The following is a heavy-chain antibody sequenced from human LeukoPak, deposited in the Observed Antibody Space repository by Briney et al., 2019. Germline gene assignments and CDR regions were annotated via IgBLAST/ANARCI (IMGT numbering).Heavy chain of an antibody. CDR2: IIPILGIA. CDR1: GGTFSSHA. V-gene: IGHV1-69*04. D-gene: IGHD3-9*01. J-gene: IGHJ6*02. CDR3: ARTYYDILTGYLALGMDV. Sequence: GASVKVSCKASGGTFSSHAISWVRQAPGQGLEWMGRIIPILGIANYAQKFQGRVTITADKSTSTAYIELSSLRSEYTAVYYCARTYYDILTGYLALGMDVWGQGTTVTVSS.